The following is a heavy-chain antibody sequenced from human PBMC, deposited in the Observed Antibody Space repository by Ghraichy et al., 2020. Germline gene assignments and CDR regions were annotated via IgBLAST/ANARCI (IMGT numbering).Heavy chain of an antibody. D-gene: IGHD3-22*01. CDR3: ARGGYYDSSGYFRPNHFDY. J-gene: IGHJ4*02. Sequence: GGSLRLSCAASGFTFSSYSMNWVRQAPGKGLEWVSSISSSSSYIYYADSVKGRFTISRDNAKNSLYLQMNSLRAEDTAVYYCARGGYYDSSGYFRPNHFDYWGQGTLVTVSS. CDR1: GFTFSSYS. CDR2: ISSSSSYI. V-gene: IGHV3-21*01.